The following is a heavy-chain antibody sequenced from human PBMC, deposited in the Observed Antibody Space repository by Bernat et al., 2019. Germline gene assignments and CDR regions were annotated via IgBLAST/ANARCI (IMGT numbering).Heavy chain of an antibody. CDR3: ARGYPRDCSSASCPEVFDY. CDR1: GFTFSSYC. J-gene: IGHJ4*02. CDR2: IKQDGSGK. D-gene: IGHD2-2*01. V-gene: IGHV3-7*04. Sequence: EVQLVESGGGLVQPGGSLRLSCAVSGFTFSSYCRSWVRQAPGKGLEWVSRIKQDGSGKYYVDSVKGRFTISRDNADNSLYLQMNDLRAEDTAVYFCARGYPRDCSSASCPEVFDYWGQGTLVTVSS.